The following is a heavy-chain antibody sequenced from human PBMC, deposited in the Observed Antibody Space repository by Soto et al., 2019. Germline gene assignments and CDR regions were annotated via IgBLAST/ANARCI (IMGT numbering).Heavy chain of an antibody. V-gene: IGHV4-59*01. CDR3: ARDFYDSVGYTWFDA. CDR2: IHNSGTS. D-gene: IGHD3-22*01. J-gene: IGHJ5*02. Sequence: XEILSLPFTVSGDTSASCHWGWIRQAPGKGLEWIGHIHNSGTSTHNPSLNGRVTISIDMSKKQFYLKLTYLTSADTAVYYCARDFYDSVGYTWFDAWSQGTLVTVSS. CDR1: GDTSASCH.